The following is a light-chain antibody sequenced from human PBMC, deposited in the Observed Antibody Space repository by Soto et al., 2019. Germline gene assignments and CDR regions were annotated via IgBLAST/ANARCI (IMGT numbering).Light chain of an antibody. V-gene: IGLV1-40*01. CDR3: QSYDSSLSGHYV. CDR1: SSNIGTVYD. Sequence: QSVLTQPPSVSGAPGQGVTISCTGSSSNIGTVYDVHWYQQLPGTAPKLLIYGNSNRPSGVPDRFSGSKSGTSASLAITGLQAEDEADYYCQSYDSSLSGHYVFGTGTKVTVL. CDR2: GNS. J-gene: IGLJ1*01.